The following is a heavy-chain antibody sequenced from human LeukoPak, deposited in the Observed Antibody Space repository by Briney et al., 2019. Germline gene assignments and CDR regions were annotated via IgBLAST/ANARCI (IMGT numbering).Heavy chain of an antibody. CDR1: GFTFSNYW. CDR3: ARWGSGYSYGKIDS. CDR2: IKQDGSEA. Sequence: GGSLRLTCAASGFTFSNYWMNWVRQAPGKGLEWVANIKQDGSEAYYVDSVKGRFTISRDNAKNSLYLQMNSLRDEDTAVYYCARWGSGYSYGKIDSWGQGILVTVSS. V-gene: IGHV3-7*01. D-gene: IGHD5-18*01. J-gene: IGHJ4*02.